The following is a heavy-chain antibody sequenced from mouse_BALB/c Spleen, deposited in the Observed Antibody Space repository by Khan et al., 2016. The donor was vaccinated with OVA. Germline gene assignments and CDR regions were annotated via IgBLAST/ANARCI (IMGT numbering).Heavy chain of an antibody. CDR1: GFTFSSYG. V-gene: IGHV5-6-3*01. CDR2: INSNDGST. J-gene: IGHJ2*01. Sequence: EVELVESGGGLVQPGGSLKLSCAASGFTFSSYGLSWVRQTPDKRLELVAIINSNDGSTYYPDSVKGRFTISRDNAKNTLYLQMSSLKSEDTAMYYCARMARTINWDQGTTLTVSS. CDR3: ARMARTIN.